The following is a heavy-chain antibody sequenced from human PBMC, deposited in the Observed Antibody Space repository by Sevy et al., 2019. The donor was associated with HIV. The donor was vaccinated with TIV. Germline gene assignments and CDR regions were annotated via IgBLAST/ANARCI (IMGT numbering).Heavy chain of an antibody. Sequence: GESLKISCAVSGFTISNNYMSWVRQAPGKGLEWVSLIYSGGATRYADSVKGRFTISRDNSANTLYLQMNNLRAEDTAVYYCAGGPLRGYWGQGTLVTVSS. CDR1: GFTISNNY. CDR3: AGGPLRGY. CDR2: IYSGGAT. V-gene: IGHV3-53*01. D-gene: IGHD3-16*01. J-gene: IGHJ4*02.